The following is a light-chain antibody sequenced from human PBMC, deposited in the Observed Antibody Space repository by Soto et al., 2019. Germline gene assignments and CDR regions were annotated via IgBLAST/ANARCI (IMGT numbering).Light chain of an antibody. J-gene: IGKJ3*01. CDR2: GAS. Sequence: EIVLTQSPGTLSLSPGERATLSCRASQSVSSSYLAWYQQKPGQAPRLLIYGASSRATGIPDRFSGSGSGTDCTLTISGLEPEDFAVYYCQQYGSSPRFTFGPGTKVDSK. CDR1: QSVSSSY. CDR3: QQYGSSPRFT. V-gene: IGKV3-20*01.